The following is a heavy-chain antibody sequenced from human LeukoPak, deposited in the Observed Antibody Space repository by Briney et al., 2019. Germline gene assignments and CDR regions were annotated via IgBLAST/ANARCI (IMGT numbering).Heavy chain of an antibody. CDR2: INHSGST. D-gene: IGHD4-17*01. CDR3: ARANDYGDPLPRYMDV. V-gene: IGHV4-34*01. CDR1: GGSFSGYY. Sequence: PSETLSLTCAVYGGSFSGYYWSWIRQPPGKGLEWIGEINHSGSTNYNPSLKSRVTISVDTSKNHFSLNLRSVTAADTAVYYCARANDYGDPLPRYMDVWGKGTTVTVSS. J-gene: IGHJ6*03.